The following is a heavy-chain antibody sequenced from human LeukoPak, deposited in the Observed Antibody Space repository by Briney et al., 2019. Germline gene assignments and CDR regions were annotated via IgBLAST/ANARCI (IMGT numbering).Heavy chain of an antibody. Sequence: PGRSLRLSCAASGFTFSSYAMHWVRQAPGKGLEWVAVISYDGSNKYYADSVKGRFTISRDNSKNTLYLQMNSLRAEDTAVYYCARDRYGSGSLQYYYYMDVWGKGTTVTVSS. V-gene: IGHV3-30*04. CDR1: GFTFSSYA. D-gene: IGHD3-10*01. CDR3: ARDRYGSGSLQYYYYMDV. J-gene: IGHJ6*03. CDR2: ISYDGSNK.